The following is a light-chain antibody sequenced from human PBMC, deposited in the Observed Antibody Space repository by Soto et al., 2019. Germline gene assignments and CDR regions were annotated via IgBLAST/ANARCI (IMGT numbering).Light chain of an antibody. CDR2: GAS. J-gene: IGKJ5*01. Sequence: IVLTQAPGPPSLSPGERTTLSCRATQRVSRHYLAWDQQKAGQAPRRLIYGASSRATGIPDRFSGSGSGTDFTLTISRLEPEDFAVYYCQQYGRSPLTFGQGTRLESK. CDR1: QRVSRHY. CDR3: QQYGRSPLT. V-gene: IGKV3-20*01.